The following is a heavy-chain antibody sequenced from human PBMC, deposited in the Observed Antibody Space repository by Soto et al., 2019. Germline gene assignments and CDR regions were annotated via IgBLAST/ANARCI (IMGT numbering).Heavy chain of an antibody. D-gene: IGHD3-16*01. J-gene: IGHJ6*02. V-gene: IGHV1-69*13. CDR2: IIPVFGST. CDR1: GDTFSSYT. Sequence: SVKVSCKASGDTFSSYTISWVRQAPGQGLEWMGGIIPVFGSTNYAQKFQGRVTITADESTDTAYMELISLIAEDTAVDYCARDYTPRDVYSVFESPYCYFGLDVWGQGTTVTVSS. CDR3: ARDYTPRDVYSVFESPYCYFGLDV.